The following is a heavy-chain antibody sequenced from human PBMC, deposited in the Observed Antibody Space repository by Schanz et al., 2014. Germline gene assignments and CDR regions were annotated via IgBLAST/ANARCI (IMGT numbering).Heavy chain of an antibody. CDR3: AKGRFWDLSAFDI. CDR2: ISGSGGST. CDR1: GFTFSSYA. D-gene: IGHD3-10*01. V-gene: IGHV3-23*01. J-gene: IGHJ3*02. Sequence: EVQLLESGGGLVQPGGSLRLSCAASGFTFSSYAMSWVRQAPGKGLEWVSAISGSGGSTYYADSVKGRFTISRDNSKNTLYLQRNSLRAEDTAVYYCAKGRFWDLSAFDICGRGTIVTVSS.